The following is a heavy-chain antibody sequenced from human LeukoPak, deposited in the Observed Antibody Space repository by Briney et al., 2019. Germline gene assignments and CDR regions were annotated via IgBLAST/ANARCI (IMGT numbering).Heavy chain of an antibody. V-gene: IGHV3-48*04. D-gene: IGHD2-8*01. CDR2: ISSSGDTR. CDR3: ARDGCTNGVCHGLDY. J-gene: IGHJ4*02. CDR1: GFTFSSYS. Sequence: GGSLRLSCVVSGFTFSSYSMNWVRQAPGKGLEWVSYISSSGDTRYYAESVQGRFTISRDNAKNSLYLQMNSLRVDDTAVYYCARDGCTNGVCHGLDYWGQGTLVTVSS.